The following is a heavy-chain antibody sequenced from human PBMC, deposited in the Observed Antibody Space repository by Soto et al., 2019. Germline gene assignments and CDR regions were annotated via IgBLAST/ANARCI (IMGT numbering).Heavy chain of an antibody. CDR3: ARVAFGPIDY. J-gene: IGHJ4*02. CDR2: MYHSGTT. D-gene: IGHD3-16*01. Sequence: ETLSLTCTVSNYSISSGYYWGWIRQSPGEGLEWIVSMYHSGTTYYNPSLKSRVTISIDTSKNQFSLKLTSVTSADTAVYFCARVAFGPIDYWGQGTLVTVSS. CDR1: NYSISSGYY. V-gene: IGHV4-38-2*02.